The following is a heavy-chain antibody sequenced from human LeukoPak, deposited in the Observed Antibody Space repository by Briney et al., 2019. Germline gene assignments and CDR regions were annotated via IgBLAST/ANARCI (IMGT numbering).Heavy chain of an antibody. D-gene: IGHD6-13*01. CDR1: GFTFRSYG. J-gene: IGHJ6*03. V-gene: IGHV3-30*02. CDR3: AKDPVAAAGTFYYMDV. CDR2: IWYNGGRQ. Sequence: GGSLRLSCVASGFTFRSYGMYWVRQSPGKGLEWVAFIWYNGGRQYYTDSVKDRFTISRDSTKNTLFLQMNSLRPGDTAVYYCAKDPVAAAGTFYYMDVWGKGTTVTVSS.